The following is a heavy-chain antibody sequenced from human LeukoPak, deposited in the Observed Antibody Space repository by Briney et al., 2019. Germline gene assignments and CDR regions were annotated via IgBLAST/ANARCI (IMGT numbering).Heavy chain of an antibody. V-gene: IGHV3-23*01. CDR1: GFTFRKFA. D-gene: IGHD1-26*01. CDR3: AKDIELFMS. Sequence: PGGSLRLSCAASGFTFRKFAMSWVRQAPGKGLEWVSGLSHGGTRTFYAASVKGRFTISRDDSNSTLFLQMDNLRVEDTATYYCAKDIELFMSWGQGTLVIVSS. J-gene: IGHJ5*02. CDR2: LSHGGTRT.